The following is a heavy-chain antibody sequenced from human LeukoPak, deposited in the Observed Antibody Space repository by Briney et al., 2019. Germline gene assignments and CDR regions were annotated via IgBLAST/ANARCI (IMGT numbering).Heavy chain of an antibody. CDR3: ARHGCSSTSCYDY. V-gene: IGHV4-39*01. CDR1: GGSISSSSYY. Sequence: SETLSLTCTVSGGSISSSSYYWGWIRQPPGKGLEWIGSIYYSGSTYYNPSLKSRVTISVDTSKNQFSLKLSSVTAADTAVYYCARHGCSSTSCYDYWGQGTLVTVSS. D-gene: IGHD2-2*01. CDR2: IYYSGST. J-gene: IGHJ4*02.